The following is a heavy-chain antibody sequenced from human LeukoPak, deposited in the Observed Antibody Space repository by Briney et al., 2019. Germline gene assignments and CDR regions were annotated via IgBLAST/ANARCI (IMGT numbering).Heavy chain of an antibody. CDR2: ISGSGGST. J-gene: IGHJ4*02. CDR3: ARDYADYVGYFFFDY. D-gene: IGHD4-17*01. V-gene: IGHV3-23*01. CDR1: GFTFSSYA. Sequence: GGSLRLSCAASGFTFSSYAMSWVGQAPGKGLEWVSAISGSGGSTYYADSVKGRFTISRDNSKNTLYLQMNSLRAEDTAVYYCARDYADYVGYFFFDYWGQGTLVTVSS.